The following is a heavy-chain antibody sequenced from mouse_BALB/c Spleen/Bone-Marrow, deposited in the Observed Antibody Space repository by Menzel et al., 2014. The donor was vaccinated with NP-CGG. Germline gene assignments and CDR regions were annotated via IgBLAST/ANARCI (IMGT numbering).Heavy chain of an antibody. CDR1: GYTFTDYY. CDR3: ARREYGNGGFAY. J-gene: IGHJ3*01. V-gene: IGHV1-77*01. D-gene: IGHD2-10*02. Sequence: LARPGASVKLSCKASGYTFTDYYINWVKQRTGQGLEWIGEIYPGSGNTYYNEKFKGKATLTADKSSSTAYMQLSSLTSEDSAVYFCARREYGNGGFAYWGQGTLVTVSA. CDR2: IYPGSGNT.